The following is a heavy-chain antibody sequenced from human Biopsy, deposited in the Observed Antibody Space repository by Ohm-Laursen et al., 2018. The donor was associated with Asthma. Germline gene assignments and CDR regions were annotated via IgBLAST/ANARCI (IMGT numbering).Heavy chain of an antibody. V-gene: IGHV3-30*03. D-gene: IGHD4-23*01. CDR3: ARTHERWTSIQDDALDI. CDR2: ISYDGGNK. CDR1: GRTFSIYD. Sequence: LRLSCSAPGRTFSIYDIHWVRQAPGKGLEWVAVISYDGGNKFYGDSVKGRFTPSRDNSRNTLYLQMNSLRVEDTAIYYCARTHERWTSIQDDALDIWGQGTMVIVSS. J-gene: IGHJ3*02.